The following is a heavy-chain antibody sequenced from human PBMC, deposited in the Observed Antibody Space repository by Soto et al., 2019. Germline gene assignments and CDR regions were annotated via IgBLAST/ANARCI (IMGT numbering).Heavy chain of an antibody. CDR1: GGSISSGGYY. D-gene: IGHD3-9*01. V-gene: IGHV4-31*03. J-gene: IGHJ5*02. CDR2: IYYSGST. CDR3: ASVDYDILTGYLVPHWFDP. Sequence: SETLSLTCTVSGGSISSGGYYWSWIRQHPGKGLEWIGYIYYSGSTYYNPSLKSRVTISVDTSKNQFSLKLSSVTAADTAVYYCASVDYDILTGYLVPHWFDPWGQGTLVTVAS.